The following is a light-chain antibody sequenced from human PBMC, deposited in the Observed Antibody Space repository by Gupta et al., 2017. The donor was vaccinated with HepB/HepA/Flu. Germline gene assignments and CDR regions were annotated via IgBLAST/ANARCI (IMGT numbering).Light chain of an antibody. CDR2: LGS. CDR3: KGVLQTPWT. V-gene: IGKV2-28*01. CDR1: QGILHSNGYNY. Sequence: VMTQSPLSLAVTPSVPAAITCRSSQGILHSNGYNYLYCYLQKPGKSPQLLMYLGSNRSSGVTDRFSGSGLGTDVTLKISRVEAGDVGVYYCKGVLQTPWTFGQGTKVEIK. J-gene: IGKJ1*01.